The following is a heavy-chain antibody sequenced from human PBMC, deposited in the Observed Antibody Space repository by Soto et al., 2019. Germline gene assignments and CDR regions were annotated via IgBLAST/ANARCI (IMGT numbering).Heavy chain of an antibody. Sequence: GESLKISCKASGYDFARHWISWVRQMPGKGLEWMGRIDPSDSYTNYSPSFQGHVTISADKSISTAYLQWSSLKASDTAMYYCARSPGYCSSTSCRRYWYFDLWGRGTLVTVSS. D-gene: IGHD2-2*03. V-gene: IGHV5-10-1*01. J-gene: IGHJ2*01. CDR2: IDPSDSYT. CDR3: ARSPGYCSSTSCRRYWYFDL. CDR1: GYDFARHW.